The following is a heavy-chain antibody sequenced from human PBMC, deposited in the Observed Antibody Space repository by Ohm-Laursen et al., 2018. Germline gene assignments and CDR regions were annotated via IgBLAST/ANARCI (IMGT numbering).Heavy chain of an antibody. CDR1: GYTFTSYY. Sequence: ASVKVSCKTSGYTFTSYYMHWVRQAPGQGLEWMGIINPSGGSTSYAQKFQGRVTMTKDTSTSTVYMELSSLRSEDTAVYYRARDDSSGYLGGSSYWGQGTLVTVSS. CDR3: ARDDSSGYLGGSSY. D-gene: IGHD3-22*01. J-gene: IGHJ4*02. V-gene: IGHV1-46*01. CDR2: INPSGGST.